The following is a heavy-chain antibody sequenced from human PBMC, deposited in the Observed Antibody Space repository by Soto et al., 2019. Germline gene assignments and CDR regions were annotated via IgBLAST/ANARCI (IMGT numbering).Heavy chain of an antibody. CDR1: GYNFANSW. D-gene: IGHD2-2*01. CDR2: IYPDDSDT. V-gene: IGHV5-51*01. CDR3: PRSGRYCSSPICYSDY. Sequence: GESLKISCKGSGYNFANSWIGWVRQMPGKGLEWMGIIYPDDSDTRYSPSFQGQVTISADKSISTAYLQWSSLKASDTAMYYCPRSGRYCSSPICYSDYWGQGTLATVSS. J-gene: IGHJ4*02.